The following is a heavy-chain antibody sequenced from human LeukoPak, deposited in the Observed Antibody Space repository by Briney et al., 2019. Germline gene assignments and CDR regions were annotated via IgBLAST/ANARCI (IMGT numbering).Heavy chain of an antibody. CDR3: AIMHGYYDGSGYWVQ. J-gene: IGHJ1*01. D-gene: IGHD3-22*01. Sequence: GGSLRLSCAASGFTFGSYGMSWVRQAPGKGLEWVSFITPNADRASFADSVKGRFTISRDNPRNTLYMQMNSLRDEDTAVYYCAIMHGYYDGSGYWVQWGQGTLVTVSS. CDR1: GFTFGSYG. V-gene: IGHV3-23*01. CDR2: ITPNADRA.